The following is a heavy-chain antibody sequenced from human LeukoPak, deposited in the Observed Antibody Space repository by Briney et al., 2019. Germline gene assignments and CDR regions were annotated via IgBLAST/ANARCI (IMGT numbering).Heavy chain of an antibody. CDR2: IIPIFGTA. Sequence: SVKVSCKASGGTFSSYAISWVRQAPGQGLEWMGGIIPIFGTANYAQKFQGRVTITADKSTSTAYMELSSLRSEDTAVYYCARVIGAELRYFDWLPPRYYYYMDVWGKGTTVTISS. CDR1: GGTFSSYA. CDR3: ARVIGAELRYFDWLPPRYYYYMDV. D-gene: IGHD3-9*01. J-gene: IGHJ6*03. V-gene: IGHV1-69*06.